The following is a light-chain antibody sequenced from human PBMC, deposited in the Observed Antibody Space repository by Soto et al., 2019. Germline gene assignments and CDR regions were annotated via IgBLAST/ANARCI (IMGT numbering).Light chain of an antibody. CDR2: EDY. V-gene: IGLV6-57*04. Sequence: LTQPHSVSESPGKTVTISCTRSSGSIASNYVQWYQQRPGSAPTTVIYEDYQRPSGVPDRFSGSIDSSSNSASLTISGLKTDDEADYYCQSYDSSNVVFGGGTKLTVL. CDR3: QSYDSSNVV. J-gene: IGLJ2*01. CDR1: SGSIASNY.